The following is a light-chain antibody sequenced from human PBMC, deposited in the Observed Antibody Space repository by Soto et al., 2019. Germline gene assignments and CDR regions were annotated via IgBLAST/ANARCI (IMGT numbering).Light chain of an antibody. J-gene: IGLJ1*01. CDR1: SSNIASNY. CDR3: GTCDSSLSGGV. V-gene: IGLV1-51*01. CDR2: DDN. Sequence: QSVLTQPPSVSAAPGQRVTISCSGTSSNIASNYVSWYQQFPGTAPRLLIYDDNKRPSGIPDRFSASKSGTSATLGITGLQSGDEADYYCGTCDSSLSGGVFGTGTQLTVL.